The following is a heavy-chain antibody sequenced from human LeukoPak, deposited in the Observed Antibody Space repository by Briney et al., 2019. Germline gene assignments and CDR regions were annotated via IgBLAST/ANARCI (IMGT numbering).Heavy chain of an antibody. J-gene: IGHJ6*03. CDR3: AKNRGAGSHYYYHMNV. D-gene: IGHD1-26*01. CDR2: ISGSGGGT. CDR1: GFSFSTYA. V-gene: IGHV3-23*01. Sequence: GGSLRLSCAASGFSFSTYAMSWVRQAAGKGLEWVALISGSGGGTYYADSVKGRFTISRDNSKNTLYLQLNSLRVEDTAVYYCAKNRGAGSHYYYHMNVWGKGTTVTVSS.